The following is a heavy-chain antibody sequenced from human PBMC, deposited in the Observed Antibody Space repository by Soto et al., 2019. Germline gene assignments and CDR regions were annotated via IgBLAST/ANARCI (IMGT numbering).Heavy chain of an antibody. CDR2: ISSGGSTI. CDR3: AREDIVVLPAVGLDP. V-gene: IGHV3-48*02. Sequence: EVQLVESGGGLVQPGGSLRLSCAASGFTFSTYTMNWVRQAPGKGLEWVSYISSGGSTIYYADSVKGRFTISRDNAKNSLFLQMNSLRDEDTAVYYCAREDIVVLPAVGLDPWGQGTLVTVSS. D-gene: IGHD2-2*01. J-gene: IGHJ5*02. CDR1: GFTFSTYT.